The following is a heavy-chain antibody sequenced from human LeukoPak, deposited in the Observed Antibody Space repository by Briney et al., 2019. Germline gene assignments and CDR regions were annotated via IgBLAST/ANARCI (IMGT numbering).Heavy chain of an antibody. V-gene: IGHV1-69*05. CDR2: IIPIFGTA. D-gene: IGHD6-6*01. Sequence: SVKVSCKASGYTFTSYGISWVRQAPGQGLEWMGGIIPIFGTANYAQKFQGRVTITTDEPTSTAYMELSSLRSEDTAVYYCARDRLEKGAFDIWGQGTMVTVSS. J-gene: IGHJ3*02. CDR1: GYTFTSYG. CDR3: ARDRLEKGAFDI.